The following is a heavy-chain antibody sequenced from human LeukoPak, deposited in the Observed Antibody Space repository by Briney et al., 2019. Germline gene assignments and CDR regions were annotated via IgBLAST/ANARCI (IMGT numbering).Heavy chain of an antibody. V-gene: IGHV3-74*01. J-gene: IGHJ4*02. CDR1: GFTFSSYW. Sequence: PGGSLRLSCAASGFTFSSYWMHWVRQAPGKGLVWVSRINSDGSSTSYADSVKGRFTISRDNAKNTLYLQMNSLRAEDTAVYYCAKLGTTMVRGVPPYYFDYWGQGTLVTVSS. D-gene: IGHD3-10*01. CDR3: AKLGTTMVRGVPPYYFDY. CDR2: INSDGSST.